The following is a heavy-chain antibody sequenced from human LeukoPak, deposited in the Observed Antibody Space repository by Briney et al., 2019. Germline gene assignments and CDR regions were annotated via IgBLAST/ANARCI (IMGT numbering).Heavy chain of an antibody. CDR2: ISGSGGST. J-gene: IGHJ6*02. CDR3: AKDPNYGSGSYYFWYYYYGMDV. D-gene: IGHD3-10*01. CDR1: GFTFSSYA. V-gene: IGHV3-23*01. Sequence: PGGSLRLSCAVSGFTFSSYAMSWVRQAPGKGLEWVSAISGSGGSTYYADSVKGRFTISRDNSKNTLYLQMNSLRAEDTAVYYCAKDPNYGSGSYYFWYYYYGMDVWGQGTTVTVSS.